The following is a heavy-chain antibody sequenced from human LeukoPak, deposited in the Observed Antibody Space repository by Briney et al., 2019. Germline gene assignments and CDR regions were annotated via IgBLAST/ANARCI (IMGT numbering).Heavy chain of an antibody. CDR1: GGSISSGGYY. J-gene: IGHJ4*02. CDR3: ARQCGSLCPFDY. V-gene: IGHV4-31*03. D-gene: IGHD1-26*01. Sequence: PSETLSLTCTVSGGSISSGGYYWSWIRQHPGKGLEWIGYIYYSGSTYYNPSLKSRVTISVDTSKNQFSLKLSSVTAADTAVYYCARQCGSLCPFDYWGQGTLVTVSS. CDR2: IYYSGST.